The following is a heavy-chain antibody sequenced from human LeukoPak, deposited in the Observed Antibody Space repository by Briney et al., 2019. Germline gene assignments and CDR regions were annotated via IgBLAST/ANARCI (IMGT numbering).Heavy chain of an antibody. Sequence: SETLSLTCTVSGGSISTYYWNWIRQPPGKGLEWIGYIYYSGSTNYNPSLKSRVTISVDTSKNQFSLKLSSVTAADTAVYYCARVRPVAGFDYWGQGTLVTVSS. V-gene: IGHV4-59*01. CDR1: GGSISTYY. CDR2: IYYSGST. CDR3: ARVRPVAGFDY. J-gene: IGHJ4*02. D-gene: IGHD6-19*01.